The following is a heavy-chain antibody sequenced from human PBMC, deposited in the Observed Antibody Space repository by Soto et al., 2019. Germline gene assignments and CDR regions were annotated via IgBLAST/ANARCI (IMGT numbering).Heavy chain of an antibody. Sequence: EVQMLESGGGLVRPGGSLRLSCAASGFTFSNYAMTWFRQVPGKGLEWVSSLGASGDGTYYADPVKGRFTISRDNSKSTLYLQMNSPRAEDPAVSFGSKAQEGAWGQGTPVIVS. CDR1: GFTFSNYA. V-gene: IGHV3-23*01. CDR2: LGASGDGT. J-gene: IGHJ5*02. CDR3: SKAQEGA.